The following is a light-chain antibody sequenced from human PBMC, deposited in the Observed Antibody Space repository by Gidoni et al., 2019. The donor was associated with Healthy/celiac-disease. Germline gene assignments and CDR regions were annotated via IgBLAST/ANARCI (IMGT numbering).Light chain of an antibody. Sequence: QSVLTQPPSASGTPGQRVTISCSGSSSNIGSNSVYWYQQLPGTAPKLLIYRNNQRPSGVPDRFSGSKSGTSASLAISGRRSEDEADYYCAAWDDSLSGYVVFGGGTKLTVL. CDR3: AAWDDSLSGYVV. V-gene: IGLV1-47*01. CDR1: SSNIGSNS. CDR2: RNN. J-gene: IGLJ2*01.